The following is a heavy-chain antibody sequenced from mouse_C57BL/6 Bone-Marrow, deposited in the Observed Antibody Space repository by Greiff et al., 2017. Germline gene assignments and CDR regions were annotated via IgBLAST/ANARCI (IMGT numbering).Heavy chain of an antibody. CDR2: ISDGGSYT. D-gene: IGHD1-1*01. CDR1: GFTFSSYA. CDR3: ARDYGSSPWFAY. J-gene: IGHJ3*01. Sequence: EVMLVESGGGLVKPGGSLKLSCAASGFTFSSYAMSWVRQTPEKRLEWVATISDGGSYTYYPDNVKGRFTISRDNAKNNLYLQMSHLKSEDTAMYYCARDYGSSPWFAYWGQGTLVTVSA. V-gene: IGHV5-4*03.